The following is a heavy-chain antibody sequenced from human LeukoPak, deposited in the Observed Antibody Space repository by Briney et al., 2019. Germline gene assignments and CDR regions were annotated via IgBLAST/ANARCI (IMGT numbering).Heavy chain of an antibody. CDR2: INHSGST. CDR1: GGSLSGYY. Sequence: SETLSLTCAVYGGSLSGYYWSWIRQPPGKGLEWIGEINHSGSTIYNPSLKSRVTISVDTSKNQFSLKLSSVTAADTAVYYCARDPGGIAARLLKFDPWGQGTLVTVSS. D-gene: IGHD6-6*01. J-gene: IGHJ5*02. CDR3: ARDPGGIAARLLKFDP. V-gene: IGHV4-34*01.